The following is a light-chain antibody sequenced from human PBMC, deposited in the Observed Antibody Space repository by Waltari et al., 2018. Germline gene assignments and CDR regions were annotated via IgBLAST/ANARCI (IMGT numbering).Light chain of an antibody. V-gene: IGKV3-20*01. J-gene: IGKJ1*01. Sequence: IVLTQSPGTLSLSPGERATLSCRASQSVGRTLAWYQQKTGQAPRLLIYGASNRATGIPDRFSGSGSGTEFSHTISRLDPEDFAVYYCQHYVRLPATFGQGTKVEMK. CDR2: GAS. CDR1: QSVGRT. CDR3: QHYVRLPAT.